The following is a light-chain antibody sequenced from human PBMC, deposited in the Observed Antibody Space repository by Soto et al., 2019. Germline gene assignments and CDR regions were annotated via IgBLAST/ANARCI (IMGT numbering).Light chain of an antibody. Sequence: DIQMTQSPSTLSGSVGDRVTITCRASQTISSWLAWYQQKPGKAPKLLIYKATNLQSGVPSRFSGSGSGTEFSLTISSLQPEDFAIYYCQQYNDYQYTFGQGTKLEIK. J-gene: IGKJ2*01. CDR3: QQYNDYQYT. CDR2: KAT. V-gene: IGKV1-5*03. CDR1: QTISSW.